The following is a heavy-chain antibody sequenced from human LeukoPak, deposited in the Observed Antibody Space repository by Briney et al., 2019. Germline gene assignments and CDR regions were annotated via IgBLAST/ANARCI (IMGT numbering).Heavy chain of an antibody. J-gene: IGHJ4*02. V-gene: IGHV1-2*02. D-gene: IGHD1-26*01. CDR1: GYTFTGYY. CDR3: ARALWELPFDY. Sequence: GASVKVSCKASGYTFTGYYMHWVQQAPGQGLEWMGWVNPNSGGTNYAQKFQGRVTMTRDTSISTAYMELSRLRSDDTAVYYCARALWELPFDYWGQGTLVTVSS. CDR2: VNPNSGGT.